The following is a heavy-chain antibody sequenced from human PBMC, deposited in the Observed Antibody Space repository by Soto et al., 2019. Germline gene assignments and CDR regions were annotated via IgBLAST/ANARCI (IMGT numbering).Heavy chain of an antibody. CDR3: ARGKVDVYKVDY. J-gene: IGHJ4*02. V-gene: IGHV1-69*02. Sequence: QVQLVQSAAEVKKPGSSVKVSCKASGGTFSSYTISWVRQAPGQRLEWMGRIIHILGIANYAQKFQGRVTITADKSTSTAYSELRSLRSEDAGVYYCARGKVDVYKVDYWGQGTLDTRSS. CDR1: GGTFSSYT. D-gene: IGHD1-1*01. CDR2: IIHILGIA.